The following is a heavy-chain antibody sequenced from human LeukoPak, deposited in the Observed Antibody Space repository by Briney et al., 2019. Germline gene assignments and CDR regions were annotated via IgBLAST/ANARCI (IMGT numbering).Heavy chain of an antibody. J-gene: IGHJ4*02. CDR1: GGTFSSYA. CDR2: IIPIFGTA. Sequence: GAPVKVSCKASGGTFSSYAISWVRQAPGQGLEWMGGIIPIFGTANYAQKFQGRVTITADESTSTAYMELSSLRSEDTAVYYCARERGEAAQGYFDYWGQGTLVTVSS. D-gene: IGHD6-6*01. V-gene: IGHV1-69*01. CDR3: ARERGEAAQGYFDY.